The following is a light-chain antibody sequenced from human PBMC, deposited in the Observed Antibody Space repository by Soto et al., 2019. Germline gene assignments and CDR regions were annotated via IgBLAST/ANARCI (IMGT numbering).Light chain of an antibody. CDR3: SSYAGSNTIV. J-gene: IGLJ1*01. CDR2: EVS. Sequence: SATLTPGSSVSSAGTGSSSHIGAYIYVSWYQQHPGKAPKLMIAEVSRRPSGVPERFSGSKSGNTASLTVSGLQAGDEAHSHCSSYAGSNTIVFGSGSKVTLL. V-gene: IGLV2-8*01. CDR1: SSHIGAYIY.